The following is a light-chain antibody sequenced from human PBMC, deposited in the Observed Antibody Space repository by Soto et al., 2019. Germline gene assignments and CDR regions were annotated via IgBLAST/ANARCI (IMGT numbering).Light chain of an antibody. Sequence: EIVMTQSPATLSVSPGERATLSCRASQSVSSNLAWYQQKPGQAPRLLIYGASNRATGIPDRFSGSGSGTDFTLTISRLEPEDSAIYYCQQYNNWPAITFGQGTRLEIK. CDR2: GAS. V-gene: IGKV3D-15*01. CDR3: QQYNNWPAIT. CDR1: QSVSSN. J-gene: IGKJ5*01.